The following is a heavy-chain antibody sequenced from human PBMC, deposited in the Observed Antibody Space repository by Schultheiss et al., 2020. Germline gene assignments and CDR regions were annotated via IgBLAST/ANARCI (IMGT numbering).Heavy chain of an antibody. CDR2: IYHSGST. CDR1: GGSISSSSYY. V-gene: IGHV4-39*07. Sequence: SQTLSLTCTVSGGSISSSSYYWGWIRQPPGKGLEWIGEIYHSGSTNYNPSLKSRVTISVDTSKNQFSLKLSSVTAADTAVYYCARVRTYYYDSSGRYNWFDPWGQGTLVTVSS. D-gene: IGHD3-22*01. CDR3: ARVRTYYYDSSGRYNWFDP. J-gene: IGHJ5*02.